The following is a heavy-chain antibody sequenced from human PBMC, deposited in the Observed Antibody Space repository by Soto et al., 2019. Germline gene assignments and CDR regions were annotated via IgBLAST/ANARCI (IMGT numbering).Heavy chain of an antibody. V-gene: IGHV3-23*01. CDR3: AKVDAYSYRTDH. Sequence: GSLRLSCAASGFTFSNSAMTWVRQALGKGPEWVSSIGRTSNTHYADSVKGRFAISRDNSQNTLYLQMNSLTAEDTAVYFCAKVDAYSYRTDHWGQGTLVTVSS. D-gene: IGHD3-16*02. J-gene: IGHJ4*02. CDR2: IGRTSNT. CDR1: GFTFSNSA.